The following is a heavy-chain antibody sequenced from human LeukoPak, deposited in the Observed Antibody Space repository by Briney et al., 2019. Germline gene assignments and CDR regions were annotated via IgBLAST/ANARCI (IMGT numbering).Heavy chain of an antibody. CDR2: ISAYNGNT. CDR3: ASGMVRRNYYHYDMDV. V-gene: IGHV1-18*04. D-gene: IGHD3-10*01. Sequence: ASVKVSCKASGYTFTSYGISWVRQARGQGLEWMGWISAYNGNTNYAQKLQGRVTMTTDTSTSTAYMELRSLRSDGTAVYSCASGMVRRNYYHYDMDVWGKGTTVTVSS. J-gene: IGHJ6*04. CDR1: GYTFTSYG.